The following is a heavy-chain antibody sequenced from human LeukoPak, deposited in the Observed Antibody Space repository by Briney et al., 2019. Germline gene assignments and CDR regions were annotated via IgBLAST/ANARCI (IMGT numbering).Heavy chain of an antibody. J-gene: IGHJ4*02. V-gene: IGHV3-7*01. CDR3: ARAEPQDY. Sequence: PGGSLRLSCAASEFTFNNYWMSWVRQAPGKGLEWVANIEEDGGEKYYVDSVKGRFTISRDNAKNSLYLQMNSLRAEDTAVYYCARAEPQDYWGQGTLVTVSS. D-gene: IGHD1-14*01. CDR2: IEEDGGEK. CDR1: EFTFNNYW.